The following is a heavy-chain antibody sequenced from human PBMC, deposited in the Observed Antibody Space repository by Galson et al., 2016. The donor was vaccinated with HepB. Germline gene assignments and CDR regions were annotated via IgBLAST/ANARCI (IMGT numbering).Heavy chain of an antibody. J-gene: IGHJ4*02. D-gene: IGHD3-22*01. CDR2: GHYSGST. CDR1: GDSISGTSYY. CDR3: ARRHSDYSYDSSNYHGPYYFDY. Sequence: SETLSLTCTVSGDSISGTSYYWAWIRQPPGKGPEWIGSGHYSGSTYYKPSLKSRVTISVDTSKNQFSLRLSSVTAADTAVYYCARRHSDYSYDSSNYHGPYYFDYWGQGTLVTVSS. V-gene: IGHV4-39*01.